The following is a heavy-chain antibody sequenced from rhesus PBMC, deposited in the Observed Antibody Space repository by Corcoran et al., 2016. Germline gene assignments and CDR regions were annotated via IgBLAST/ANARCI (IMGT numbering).Heavy chain of an antibody. V-gene: IGHV4-143*01. CDR2: IYGNSAST. D-gene: IGHD6-25*01. CDR1: GGSISGYYY. CDR3: ARSRIAAAGTSGAFDF. Sequence: QVQLQESGPGLVKPSETLSLTCAVFGGSISGYYYWSWIRQPPGKGLEWIGYIYGNSASTNYNPSLMNRVTISQDTSKNQFSLKLSSVTAADTAVYYCARSRIAAAGTSGAFDFWGQGLRVTVSS. J-gene: IGHJ3*01.